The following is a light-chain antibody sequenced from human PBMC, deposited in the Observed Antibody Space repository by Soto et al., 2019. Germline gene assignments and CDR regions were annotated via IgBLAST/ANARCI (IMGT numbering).Light chain of an antibody. V-gene: IGKV1-27*01. CDR2: SAS. Sequence: DSQMTHSPSSLSASLGDRVTITCRVSQGISSYLNWYRQKPGKVPKLLIYSASNLQSGVTSRVSVSGSGTDFTLTISSLQPEDCTTDDGKRTYNAQLTCGGGTKVDIK. CDR1: QGISSY. J-gene: IGKJ4*01. CDR3: KRTYNAQLT.